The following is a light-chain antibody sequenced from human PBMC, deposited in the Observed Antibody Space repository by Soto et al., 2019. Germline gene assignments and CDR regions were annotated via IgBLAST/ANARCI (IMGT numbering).Light chain of an antibody. J-gene: IGKJ4*01. CDR3: QQHGSYPVA. V-gene: IGKV1-17*01. Sequence: IQMTQSPPTLSVSVGDRATISCRASQGVGNTLGWYQQRPGKPPKVLIYGASNLHSGVPPRFSGSGSGTEFSLTISSLQSEDFAAYSCQQHGSYPVAFGGGTKVDIK. CDR1: QGVGNT. CDR2: GAS.